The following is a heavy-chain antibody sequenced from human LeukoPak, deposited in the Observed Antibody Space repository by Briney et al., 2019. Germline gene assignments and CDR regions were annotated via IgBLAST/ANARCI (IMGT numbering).Heavy chain of an antibody. D-gene: IGHD2-2*02. CDR3: AREGLYTYDY. CDR1: GFTFSSYA. CDR2: ISSNGGST. J-gene: IGHJ4*02. Sequence: PGGSLRLSCAASGFTFSSYAMHWVRQAPGKGLEYVSAISSNGGSTYYANSVKGRFTIPRDNAKNSLYLQMNSLRAEDTAVYYCAREGLYTYDYWGQGTLVTVSS. V-gene: IGHV3-64*01.